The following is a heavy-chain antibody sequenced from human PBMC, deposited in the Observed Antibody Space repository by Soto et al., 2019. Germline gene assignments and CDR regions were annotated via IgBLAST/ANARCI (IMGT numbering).Heavy chain of an antibody. CDR2: VNYSGGT. J-gene: IGHJ4*02. D-gene: IGHD5-18*01. CDR1: GGYXSGYY. CDR3: ARGRYSYGFDS. Sequence: PXETLSLTCVVPGGYXSGYYCRRIRQPPGQGLEWIGEVNYSGGTNYNPSLESRVIISLDTSKSQFSLRLNSMTAADTAVYFCARGRYSYGFDSWGQGNLVTVSS. V-gene: IGHV4-34*01.